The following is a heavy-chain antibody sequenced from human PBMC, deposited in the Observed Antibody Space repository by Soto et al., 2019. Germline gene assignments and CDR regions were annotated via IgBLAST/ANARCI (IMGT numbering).Heavy chain of an antibody. CDR1: GFIFEDFA. D-gene: IGHD3-16*02. CDR3: VRGQDHTTWGNYRFEH. CDR2: INWNNGSR. Sequence: EVQLVESGGNLVQPGRSLRLSCAGSGFIFEDFALHWVRQAPGRGLEWVSGINWNNGSRAYADSVKGRFTISRDNTKNSLSLQMNSLRPEDTAFYYCVRGQDHTTWGNYRFEHWGQGSLVTVSS. J-gene: IGHJ4*02. V-gene: IGHV3-9*01.